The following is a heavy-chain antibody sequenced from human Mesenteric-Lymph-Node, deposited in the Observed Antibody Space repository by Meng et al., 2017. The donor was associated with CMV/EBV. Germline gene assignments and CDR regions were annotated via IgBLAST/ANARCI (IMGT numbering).Heavy chain of an antibody. Sequence: GESLKISCAASGFTFSSYSMNWVRQAPGKGLEWVSSISSSSSYIYYADSVKGRFTISRDNAKNSLYLQMNSLRVEDTAMYYCAKLRISHYYDSSGNSPENNWGHGTLVTVSS. D-gene: IGHD3-22*01. CDR3: AKLRISHYYDSSGNSPENN. CDR1: GFTFSSYS. J-gene: IGHJ4*01. CDR2: ISSSSSYI. V-gene: IGHV3-21*01.